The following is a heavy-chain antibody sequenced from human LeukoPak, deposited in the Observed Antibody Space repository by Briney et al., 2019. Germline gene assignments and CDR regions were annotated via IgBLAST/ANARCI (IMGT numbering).Heavy chain of an antibody. CDR3: TTVGKYSGSPDFDY. J-gene: IGHJ4*02. V-gene: IGHV3-15*01. D-gene: IGHD1-26*01. Sequence: GGSLRLSCAASGFTFSNAWMSWVRQAPGKGLEWVGRIKSKTDGGTTDYAAPVKGRFTISRDDSKNTLYLQMNSLKTEDTAVYYCTTVGKYSGSPDFDYWGQGTLVTVSS. CDR2: IKSKTDGGTT. CDR1: GFTFSNAW.